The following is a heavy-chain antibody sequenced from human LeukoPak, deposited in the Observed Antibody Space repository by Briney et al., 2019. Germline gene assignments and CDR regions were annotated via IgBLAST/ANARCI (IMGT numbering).Heavy chain of an antibody. CDR2: MNPNSGNT. D-gene: IGHD3-22*01. V-gene: IGHV1-8*01. J-gene: IGHJ4*02. CDR1: GYTFTSYD. Sequence: GASVKVSCKASGYTFTSYDINWVRQATGQGLEWMGWMNPNSGNTGYAQKFQGRVTMTRNTSISTAYMELSSLRSEDTAVYYCARGRRDSSGYCYVFYLDYWGQGTLVTVSS. CDR3: ARGRRDSSGYCYVFYLDY.